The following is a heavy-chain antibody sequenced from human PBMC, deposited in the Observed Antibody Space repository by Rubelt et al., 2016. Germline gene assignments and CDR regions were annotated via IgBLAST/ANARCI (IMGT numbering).Heavy chain of an antibody. D-gene: IGHD3-10*01. V-gene: IGHV3-7*04. CDR3: ARDRLWFGELDY. Sequence: EVQLVESGGGLVQPGGSLRLSCAASGFTFSSYWMSWVRQAPGKGLEWVANIKQDGSEKYYVDSVKGRFTTSRDNAKKSLDLQRNSLRAEDTAVYYCARDRLWFGELDYWGQGTLVTASS. CDR2: IKQDGSEK. CDR1: GFTFSSYW. J-gene: IGHJ4*02.